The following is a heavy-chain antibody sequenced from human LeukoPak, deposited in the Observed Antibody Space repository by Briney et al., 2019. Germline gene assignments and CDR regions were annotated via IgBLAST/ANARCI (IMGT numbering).Heavy chain of an antibody. Sequence: PGGSLRLSCAASGFTFSSYSMNWVRQAPGKGLEWVSSISSSSSYIYYADSVKGRFAISRDNAENSLYLQMNSLRAEDTAVYYCARDQEVVPAATDAFDIWGQGTMVTVSS. CDR2: ISSSSSYI. CDR3: ARDQEVVPAATDAFDI. J-gene: IGHJ3*02. V-gene: IGHV3-21*01. CDR1: GFTFSSYS. D-gene: IGHD2-2*01.